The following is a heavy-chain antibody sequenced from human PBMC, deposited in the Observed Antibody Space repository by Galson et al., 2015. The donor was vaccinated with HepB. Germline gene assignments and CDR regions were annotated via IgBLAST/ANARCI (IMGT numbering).Heavy chain of an antibody. Sequence: SVKVSCKASGGTFSSYAISWVRQAPGQGLEWMGGIIPIFGTANYAQKFQGRVTITADESTSTAYMELSSLRSEDTAVYYCSLPAAIGNYYYGMDVWGQGTTVTVSS. CDR3: SLPAAIGNYYYGMDV. J-gene: IGHJ6*02. CDR1: GGTFSSYA. D-gene: IGHD2-2*01. CDR2: IIPIFGTA. V-gene: IGHV1-69*13.